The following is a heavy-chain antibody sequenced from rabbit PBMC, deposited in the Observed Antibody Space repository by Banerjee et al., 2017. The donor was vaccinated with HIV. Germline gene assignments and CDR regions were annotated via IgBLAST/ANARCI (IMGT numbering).Heavy chain of an antibody. CDR2: IYAGSSGST. CDR3: ARDIRNGAAGADYGFGLAL. J-gene: IGHJ6*01. V-gene: IGHV1S45*01. Sequence: QEQLVESGGGLVQPEGSLTLTCTASGFSFSSSYYMCWVRQAPGKGLEWVACIYAGSSGSTYYASWAKGRFTISKTSSTTVTLQMTSLTAADTATYFCARDIRNGAAGADYGFGLALWGPGTLVTVS. CDR1: GFSFSSSYY. D-gene: IGHD6-1*01.